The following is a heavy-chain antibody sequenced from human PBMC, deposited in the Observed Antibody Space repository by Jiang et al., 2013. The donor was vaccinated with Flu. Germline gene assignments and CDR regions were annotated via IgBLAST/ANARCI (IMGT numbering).Heavy chain of an antibody. CDR1: GDSVSSNSAA. J-gene: IGHJ6*04. D-gene: IGHD6-13*01. V-gene: IGHV6-1*01. CDR2: TYYRSKWYN. CDR3: ARGSWYVYYYYYGMDV. Sequence: QTLSLTCAISGDSVSSNSAAWNWIRQSPSRGLEWLGRTYYRSKWYNDYAVSVKSRITINPDTSKNQFSLQLNSVTPEDTAVYYCARGSWYVYYYYYGMDVWGKGTTVTVSS.